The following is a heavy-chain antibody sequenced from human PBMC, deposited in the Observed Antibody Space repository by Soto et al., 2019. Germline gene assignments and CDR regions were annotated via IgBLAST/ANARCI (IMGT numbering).Heavy chain of an antibody. CDR1: GFTFSSYA. D-gene: IGHD3-9*01. J-gene: IGHJ6*02. CDR3: AKPLYYDILAGYYSPLRAGMDV. Sequence: EVQLLESGGGLVQPGGSLRLSCAASGFTFSSYAMSWVRQAPGKGLEWVSAISGSGGSTYYADSVKGRFTVSRDNSRNTLYLQMNSLGAEDTAVYYCAKPLYYDILAGYYSPLRAGMDVWGQGTTVSVSS. CDR2: ISGSGGST. V-gene: IGHV3-23*01.